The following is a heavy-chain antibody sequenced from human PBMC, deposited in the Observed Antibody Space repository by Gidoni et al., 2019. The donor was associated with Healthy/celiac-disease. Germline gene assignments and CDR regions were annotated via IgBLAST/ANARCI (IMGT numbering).Heavy chain of an antibody. V-gene: IGHV3-48*01. J-gene: IGHJ3*02. CDR1: GFTFSSYR. CDR3: ARSEAAAPPGAFDI. Sequence: EVQLVEPGGGLVQPGGSLRIPCAASGFTFSSYRMNWVRQAPGKGLEWVSYISSSSSTIYYADSVKGRFTISRDNAKNSLYLQMNSLRSEDTAVYYCARSEAAAPPGAFDIWGQGTMVTVSS. CDR2: ISSSSSTI. D-gene: IGHD6-13*01.